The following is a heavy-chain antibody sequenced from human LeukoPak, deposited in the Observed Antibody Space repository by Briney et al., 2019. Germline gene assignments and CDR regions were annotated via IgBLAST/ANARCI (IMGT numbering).Heavy chain of an antibody. J-gene: IGHJ4*02. CDR1: GGSISSGSYY. V-gene: IGHV4-61*02. CDR3: ARAYYDFWSGYFDY. Sequence: PSETLSLTCTVSGGSISSGSYYWSWIRQPAGKGLEWIGRIYTSGSTNYNPSLKSRGTISVDTSKNPFSLKLSSVTAEDTAVYYCARAYYDFWSGYFDYWGQGTLVTVSS. D-gene: IGHD3-3*01. CDR2: IYTSGST.